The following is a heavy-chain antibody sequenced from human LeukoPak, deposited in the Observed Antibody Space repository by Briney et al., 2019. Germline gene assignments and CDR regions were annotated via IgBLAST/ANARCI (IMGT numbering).Heavy chain of an antibody. CDR3: ARFYYDSSGRFDY. CDR1: GGSISSYY. CDR2: IYYSGST. D-gene: IGHD3-22*01. Sequence: SETLSLTCTVSGGSISSYYWSWIRQPPGKGLEWIGYIYYSGSTNYNPSLKSRVTISVDTSKNQFSLKLSSVTAADTAAYYCARFYYDSSGRFDYWGQGTLVTVSS. V-gene: IGHV4-59*01. J-gene: IGHJ4*02.